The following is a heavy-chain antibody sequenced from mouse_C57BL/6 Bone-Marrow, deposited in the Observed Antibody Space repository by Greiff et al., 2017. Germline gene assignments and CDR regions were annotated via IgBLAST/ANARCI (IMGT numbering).Heavy chain of an antibody. V-gene: IGHV1-5*01. CDR2: IYPGNSDT. D-gene: IGHD1-1*01. CDR1: GYTFTSYW. CDR3: TPHCAYGSSYRYFDV. J-gene: IGHJ1*03. Sequence: VQLQQSGTVLARPGASVKMSCKTSGYTFTSYWMHWVKQRPGQGLEWIGAIYPGNSDTSYNQKFKGKAKLTAVTSASTAYMELSSLTNEDSAVYYGTPHCAYGSSYRYFDVWGTGTTVTVSS.